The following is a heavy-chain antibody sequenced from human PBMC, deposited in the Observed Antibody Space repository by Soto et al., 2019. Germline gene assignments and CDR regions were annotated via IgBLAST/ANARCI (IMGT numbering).Heavy chain of an antibody. Sequence: NPSETLSLTCTVSGGSISSSSYYWGWIRQPPGKGLEWIGSIYYSGSTYYNPSLKSRVTISVDTSKNQFSLKLSSVTAADTAVYYCARKTYRVLKWFDPWGQGTLVTVSS. V-gene: IGHV4-39*01. J-gene: IGHJ5*02. CDR1: GGSISSSSYY. CDR3: ARKTYRVLKWFDP. D-gene: IGHD3-10*01. CDR2: IYYSGST.